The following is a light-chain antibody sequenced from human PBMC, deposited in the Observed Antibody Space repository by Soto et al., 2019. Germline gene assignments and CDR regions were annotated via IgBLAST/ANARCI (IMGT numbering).Light chain of an antibody. CDR2: EVS. Sequence: QSALTQPPSASGSRGQSVTISCTGTSSDVGGYDSVSWYQQHPGKAPKLMMYEVSKRPSGVPDRFSGSKSGNTASLTVSGLQPEDEADYYCTSYAGINILYIFGTGTQLTVL. CDR1: SSDVGGYDS. V-gene: IGLV2-8*01. CDR3: TSYAGINILYI. J-gene: IGLJ1*01.